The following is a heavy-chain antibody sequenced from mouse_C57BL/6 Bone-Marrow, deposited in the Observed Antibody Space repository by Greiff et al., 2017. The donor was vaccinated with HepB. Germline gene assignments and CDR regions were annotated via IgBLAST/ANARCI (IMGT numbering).Heavy chain of an antibody. Sequence: EVKLVESGGGLVQPGGSLKLSCAASGFTFSDYYMYWVRQTPEKRLEWVAYISNGGGSTYYPDTVKGRFTISRDNAKTTLYLQMSRLKSEDTAMYYCARHEGLRLFAYWGQVTLVTVSA. CDR2: ISNGGGST. D-gene: IGHD2-4*01. CDR1: GFTFSDYY. CDR3: ARHEGLRLFAY. J-gene: IGHJ3*01. V-gene: IGHV5-12*01.